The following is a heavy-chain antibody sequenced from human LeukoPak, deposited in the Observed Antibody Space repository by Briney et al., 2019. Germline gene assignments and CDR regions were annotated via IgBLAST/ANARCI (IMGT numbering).Heavy chain of an antibody. D-gene: IGHD3-22*01. Sequence: GASVKVSCKASTYTFTDYYMHWVRQAPGQGPEWMGWINPNSGGTKYAQKFQGRVTMTRDTSISTAYMELSRLTSDDTAVYYCARGEYDNSGNRDDAFDVWGQGTMVTVSS. J-gene: IGHJ3*01. CDR3: ARGEYDNSGNRDDAFDV. CDR2: INPNSGGT. CDR1: TYTFTDYY. V-gene: IGHV1-2*02.